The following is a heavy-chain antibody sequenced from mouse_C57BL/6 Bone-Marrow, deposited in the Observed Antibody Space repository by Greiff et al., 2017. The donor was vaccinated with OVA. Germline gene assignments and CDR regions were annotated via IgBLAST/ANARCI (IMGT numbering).Heavy chain of an antibody. Sequence: VQLQQSGPGLAKPSQTLSLTCSVTGYSITSDYWNWIRKFPGNKLEYMGYISYSGSTYYNPSLKSRISITRDTTKNQYYLQVNSVTTEDTATYYCARSGDYYGSRSHDFEYWGEGTTLTVSS. CDR3: ARSGDYYGSRSHDFEY. V-gene: IGHV3-8*01. J-gene: IGHJ2*01. CDR2: ISYSGST. CDR1: GYSITSDY. D-gene: IGHD1-1*01.